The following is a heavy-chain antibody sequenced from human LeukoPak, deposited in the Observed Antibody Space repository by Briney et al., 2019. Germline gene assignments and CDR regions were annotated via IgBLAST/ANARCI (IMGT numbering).Heavy chain of an antibody. CDR3: ARAAAYYYGSGSYGGPYYYYYMDV. CDR1: GYTFTSYG. D-gene: IGHD3-10*01. Sequence: ASVKVSCKASGYTFTSYGISWVRQAPGQGLEWMGWISAYNGNTNYAQKLQGRVTMTTDTSTSTAYMELRSLRSDDTAVYYCARAAAYYYGSGSYGGPYYYYYMDVWGKGTTVTISS. V-gene: IGHV1-18*01. J-gene: IGHJ6*03. CDR2: ISAYNGNT.